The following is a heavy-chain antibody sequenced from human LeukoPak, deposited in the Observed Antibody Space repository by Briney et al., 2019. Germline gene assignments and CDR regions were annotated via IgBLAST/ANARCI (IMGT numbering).Heavy chain of an antibody. CDR2: ISSSSNYI. CDR3: TRGSYGDYEY. Sequence: GGSLRLSCSASRFTLSRYPMSWVRQAPGKGLEWVSSISSSSNYIYYADSVKGRFPISRDNAQNSLYLQMNSLRAEDTAVYYCTRGSYGDYEYWGQGTLVTVSS. D-gene: IGHD4-17*01. CDR1: RFTLSRYP. J-gene: IGHJ4*02. V-gene: IGHV3-21*01.